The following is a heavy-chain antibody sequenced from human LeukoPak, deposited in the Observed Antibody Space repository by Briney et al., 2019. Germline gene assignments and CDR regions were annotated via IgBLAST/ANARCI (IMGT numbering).Heavy chain of an antibody. D-gene: IGHD5-24*01. CDR1: GFTFSTYA. J-gene: IGHJ4*02. CDR2: INTNGDST. Sequence: GGSLRLSCSASGFTFSTYAMHWVRQAPGKGLEYVSAINTNGDSTYYADSVKGRFTISRDNSKNTVYLQMNNLRPDDSAVYHCLKGGWATIGPPKDWGQGTQVSVSS. V-gene: IGHV3-64D*09. CDR3: LKGGWATIGPPKD.